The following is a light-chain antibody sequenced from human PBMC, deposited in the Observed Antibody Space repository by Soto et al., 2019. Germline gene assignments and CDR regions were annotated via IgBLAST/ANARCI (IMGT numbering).Light chain of an antibody. CDR1: TIDVDSSNY. CDR2: DVS. V-gene: IGLV2-11*01. Sequence: QSALTQPRSVSGSPGQSVTISCTGPTIDVDSSNYVSWYQQHPGKAPKLMIYDVSERPSGVPDRFSGSKSGSTASLTISGLQAEDEADYHCCSYATTFYVFGSGTKVTAL. CDR3: CSYATTFYV. J-gene: IGLJ1*01.